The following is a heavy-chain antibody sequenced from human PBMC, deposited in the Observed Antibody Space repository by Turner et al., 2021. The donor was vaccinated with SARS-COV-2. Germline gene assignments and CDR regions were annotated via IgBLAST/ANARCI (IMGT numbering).Heavy chain of an antibody. Sequence: EVQLVESGGGLVQPGGSLRLSCAASGFTFSSYWMHWVRQAPGKGLGWVSRINSDGSSTSYADSVKGRFTISRDNAKNTLSLQMNSLRAEDTAVYYCARDRAAAVLYYYYGMDVWGQGTTVTVSS. CDR3: ARDRAAAVLYYYYGMDV. CDR2: INSDGSST. D-gene: IGHD6-13*01. J-gene: IGHJ6*02. CDR1: GFTFSSYW. V-gene: IGHV3-74*01.